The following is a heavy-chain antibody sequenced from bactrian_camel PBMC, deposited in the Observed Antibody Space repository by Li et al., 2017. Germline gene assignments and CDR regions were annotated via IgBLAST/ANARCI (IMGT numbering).Heavy chain of an antibody. CDR3: AVAERIWTTCTANFAF. Sequence: VQLVESGGGLVQPGGSLRLSCAASIFAFSNYYMNWVRQAPGKGLEWVSSIYSDGSNTYYAESVKGRFTISRSNAKNTVYLQMNSLKTEDTAVYYCAVAERIWTTCTANFAFWGQGTQVTVS. J-gene: IGHJ4*01. CDR1: IFAFSNYY. V-gene: IGHV3-2*01. CDR2: IYSDGSNT. D-gene: IGHD6*01.